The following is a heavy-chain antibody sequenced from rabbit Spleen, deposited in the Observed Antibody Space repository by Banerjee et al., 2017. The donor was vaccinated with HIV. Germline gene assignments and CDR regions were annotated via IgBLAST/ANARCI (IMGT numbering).Heavy chain of an antibody. Sequence: QEQLVESGGGLVQPGGSLKLSCKASGFDFSNYGVSWVRQAPGKGLEWIGYIEPIFGNTYYANWVNGRFTISSHNAQNTLYLQLSGLTAADTATYFCARRVDNGCLSLWGPGTLVTV. CDR2: IEPIFGNT. CDR1: GFDFSNYG. V-gene: IGHV1S47*01. D-gene: IGHD4-2*01. J-gene: IGHJ4*01. CDR3: ARRVDNGCLSL.